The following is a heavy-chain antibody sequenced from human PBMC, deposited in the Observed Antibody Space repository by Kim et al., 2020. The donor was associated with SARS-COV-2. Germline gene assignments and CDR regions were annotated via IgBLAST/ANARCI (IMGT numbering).Heavy chain of an antibody. J-gene: IGHJ4*02. CDR2: IYYSGST. V-gene: IGHV4-39*01. CDR1: GGSISSSSYY. D-gene: IGHD1-26*01. Sequence: SETLSLTCTVSGGSISSSSYYWGWIRQPPGKGLEWIGSIYYSGSTYYNPSLKSRVTISVDTSKNQFSLKLSSVTAAATAVYYCARHITPHPVVGAHYYIDCWGQGTLVTVSS. CDR3: ARHITPHPVVGAHYYIDC.